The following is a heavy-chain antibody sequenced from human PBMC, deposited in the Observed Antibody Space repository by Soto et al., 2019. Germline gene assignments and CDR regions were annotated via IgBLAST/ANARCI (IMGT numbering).Heavy chain of an antibody. Sequence: QVQLVESGGGVVQPGRSLRLSCAASGFTFSSGGMHWVRQAPGKGLEWLAVIWYDGTNIYYAESVKGRFTISRDNSKNTLYLHMNSLRAEDTAVYYCAREFELRLGELSLTWLAPWGQGTLVTVSS. CDR1: GFTFSSGG. V-gene: IGHV3-33*01. J-gene: IGHJ5*02. CDR3: AREFELRLGELSLTWLAP. CDR2: IWYDGTNI. D-gene: IGHD3-16*02.